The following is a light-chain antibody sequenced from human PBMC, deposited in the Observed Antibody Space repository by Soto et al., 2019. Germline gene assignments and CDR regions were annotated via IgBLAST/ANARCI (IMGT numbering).Light chain of an antibody. Sequence: QSVLTQPASVSWSPGQSITISCTGTSSDDDGYNYVYWYQQHPGKAPKLMIYDVSNRPSGVSNRFSGSKSGNTASLTISGLQAEDEADYYCSSYTSSSTLVVFGGG. CDR1: SSDDDGYNY. V-gene: IGLV2-14*01. CDR2: DVS. J-gene: IGLJ2*01. CDR3: SSYTSSSTLVV.